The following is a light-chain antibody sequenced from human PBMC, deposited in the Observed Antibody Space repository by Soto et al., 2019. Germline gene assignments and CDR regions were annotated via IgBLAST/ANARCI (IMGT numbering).Light chain of an antibody. J-gene: IGLJ3*02. Sequence: QSVLTQPASVSGSPGQSITMSCTGTSSDIGGYNYVSWYQQRPGKAPKLMIYDVSDRPSGVSDRFSGSKSGNTASLTISGLQSEDEADYSCSSYTTSSTGVFGGGTQLTVL. CDR3: SSYTTSSTGV. V-gene: IGLV2-14*03. CDR1: SSDIGGYNY. CDR2: DVS.